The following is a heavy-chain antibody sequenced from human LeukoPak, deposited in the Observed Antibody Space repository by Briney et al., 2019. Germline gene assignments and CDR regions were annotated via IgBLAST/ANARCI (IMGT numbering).Heavy chain of an antibody. CDR1: GPSSSRSA. D-gene: IGHD3-10*01. V-gene: IGHV3-48*02. CDR2: ISSSRSTI. CDR3: AREIAIDYYVSGSYVY. J-gene: IGHJ4*02. Sequence: GSLRLSCAVSGPSSSRSAMCWVRQAPGQGLEWVSYISSSRSTIYYADSVKGRFTISRDNAKNSLYLQMNSLRDEDTAIYYCAREIAIDYYVSGSYVYWGQGTLVTVSS.